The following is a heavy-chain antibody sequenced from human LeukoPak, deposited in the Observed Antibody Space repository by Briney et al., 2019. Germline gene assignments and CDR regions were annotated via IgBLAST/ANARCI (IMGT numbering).Heavy chain of an antibody. J-gene: IGHJ4*02. Sequence: SETLSLTCAVYGGSFSGYYWSWIRQPPGKGLEWIGEINHSGSTNYNSSLKSRVTISVDTSKNQFSPKLSSVTAADTAVYYCARVYKWGYQLLYYFDYWGQGTLVTVSS. D-gene: IGHD2-2*01. V-gene: IGHV4-34*01. CDR1: GGSFSGYY. CDR3: ARVYKWGYQLLYYFDY. CDR2: INHSGST.